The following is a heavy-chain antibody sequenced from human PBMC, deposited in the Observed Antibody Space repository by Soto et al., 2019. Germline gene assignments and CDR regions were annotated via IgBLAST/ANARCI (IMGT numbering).Heavy chain of an antibody. J-gene: IGHJ4*02. CDR2: IYYSGST. CDR3: AGKDQVGADHFDY. V-gene: IGHV4-31*03. Sequence: SETLSLTCSVSGGSISSGGYYWSWIRQHPGKGLEWIGYIYYSGSTYYNPSLKSRVTISVDTSKNQFSLKLSSMTAADTAVYYCAGKDQVGADHFDYWGQGTLVTVPS. CDR1: GGSISSGGYY. D-gene: IGHD3-10*01.